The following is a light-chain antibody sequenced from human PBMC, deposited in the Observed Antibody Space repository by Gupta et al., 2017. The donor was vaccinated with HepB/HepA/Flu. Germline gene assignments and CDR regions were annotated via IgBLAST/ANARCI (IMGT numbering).Light chain of an antibody. V-gene: IGKV2-30*01. CDR3: VQGTHWPIS. Sequence: DAVLTQSPLSLPVTLGQSASISSRSSQNLLFSDGNTFLHWYQQRPGQSPRRLIYRVSNRDSGVPDRFSGSGSGTDFTLKISRVEAEDIGVYYCVQGTHWPISFGGGTKVEIK. CDR1: QNLLFSDGNTF. CDR2: RVS. J-gene: IGKJ4*01.